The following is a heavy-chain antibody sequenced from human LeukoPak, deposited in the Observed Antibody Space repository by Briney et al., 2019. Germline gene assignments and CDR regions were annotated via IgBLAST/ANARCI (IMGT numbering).Heavy chain of an antibody. J-gene: IGHJ4*02. D-gene: IGHD2-15*01. V-gene: IGHV3-33*01. CDR3: ARDIAGREIWSSGGVMDH. CDR1: GVIFSDYG. Sequence: PGGSLRLSCAASGVIFSDYGMHWVRQAPGKGLEWVTVIWYDGSNKFYADSVRGRFTISRDNSKNTMYLEMNSLRAEDTAFYYCARDIAGREIWSSGGVMDHWGQGTLVTVSS. CDR2: IWYDGSNK.